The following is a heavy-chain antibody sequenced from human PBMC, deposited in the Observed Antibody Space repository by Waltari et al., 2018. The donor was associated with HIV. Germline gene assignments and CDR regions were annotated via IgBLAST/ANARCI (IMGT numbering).Heavy chain of an antibody. CDR3: ARHVDYYGSGPNDAFDI. CDR1: GGSISSSSYY. V-gene: IGHV4-39*01. CDR2: IYYSGST. D-gene: IGHD3-10*01. J-gene: IGHJ3*02. Sequence: SGGSISSSSYYWGWIRQPPGKGLEWIGSIYYSGSTYYNPSLKSRVTISVDTSKNQFSLKLSSVTAADTAVYYCARHVDYYGSGPNDAFDIWGQGTMVTVSS.